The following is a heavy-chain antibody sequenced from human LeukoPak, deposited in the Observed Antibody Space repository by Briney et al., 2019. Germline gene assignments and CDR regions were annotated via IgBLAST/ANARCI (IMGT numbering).Heavy chain of an antibody. J-gene: IGHJ4*02. CDR1: GYTFIGYF. CDR3: ARDHEDCSSASCYD. CDR2: INPNSGGT. D-gene: IGHD2-2*01. V-gene: IGHV1-2*06. Sequence: ASVKVSCKASGYTFIGYFMNWVRQATGQGLEWMGRINPNSGGTNYAQKFQGRVTMTRDTSISTAYMELSRLRSDDTAVYYCARDHEDCSSASCYDWGQGTLVTVSS.